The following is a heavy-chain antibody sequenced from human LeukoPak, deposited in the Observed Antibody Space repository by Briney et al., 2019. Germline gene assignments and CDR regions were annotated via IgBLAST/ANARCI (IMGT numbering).Heavy chain of an antibody. CDR3: TTDYSSSP. J-gene: IGHJ5*02. Sequence: GGSLRLSCTASGFTFGDYAMSWVRQAPGKGLEWVGFIRSKAYGGTTEYAASVKGRFTISRDDSKSIAYLQMNSLKTEDTAVYYCTTDYSSSPWGQGTLVTVSS. D-gene: IGHD6-13*01. CDR2: IRSKAYGGTT. V-gene: IGHV3-49*04. CDR1: GFTFGDYA.